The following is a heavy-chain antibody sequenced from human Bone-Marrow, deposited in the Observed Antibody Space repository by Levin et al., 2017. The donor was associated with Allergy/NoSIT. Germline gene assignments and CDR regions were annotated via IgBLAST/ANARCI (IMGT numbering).Heavy chain of an antibody. V-gene: IGHV4-39*01. CDR2: MYFGGST. CDR1: GASIRGSTYY. Sequence: SQTLSLTCTVSGASIRGSTYYWAWIRQPPGKGLEWIGSMYFGGSTFYNPSLKSRVTMSVDTSKNQFSLKLTSVTAADTAVFSCAGHQGVYATFDLWGQGTMVTVSS. CDR3: AGHQGVYATFDL. J-gene: IGHJ3*01. D-gene: IGHD2-8*01.